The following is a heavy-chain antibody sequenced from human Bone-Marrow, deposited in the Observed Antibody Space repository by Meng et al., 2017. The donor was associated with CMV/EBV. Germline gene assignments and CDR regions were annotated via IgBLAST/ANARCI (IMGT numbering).Heavy chain of an antibody. J-gene: IGHJ6*02. Sequence: GESLKISCAASGFTFSSYAMSWVRQAPGKGLEWVSAISGSGGSTYYADSVKGRFTISRDNSKNTLYLQMNSLRAEDTAVYYCAKGRIAAAGTTGYGMDVWGQGTMVTVSS. CDR1: GFTFSSYA. D-gene: IGHD6-13*01. CDR3: AKGRIAAAGTTGYGMDV. V-gene: IGHV3-23*01. CDR2: ISGSGGST.